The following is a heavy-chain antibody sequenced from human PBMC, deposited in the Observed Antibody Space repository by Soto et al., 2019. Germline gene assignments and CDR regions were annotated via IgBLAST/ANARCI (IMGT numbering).Heavy chain of an antibody. CDR3: ASNSGYDLVPYYYGMDV. V-gene: IGHV5-51*01. CDR2: IYPGDSDT. Sequence: PGESLKISCKGSGYSFTSYWIGWVRQMPGKGLEWMGIIYPGDSDTRYSPSFQGQVTISADKSISTAYLQWSSLKASDTAMYYCASNSGYDLVPYYYGMDVWGQGTTVTVSS. D-gene: IGHD5-12*01. J-gene: IGHJ6*02. CDR1: GYSFTSYW.